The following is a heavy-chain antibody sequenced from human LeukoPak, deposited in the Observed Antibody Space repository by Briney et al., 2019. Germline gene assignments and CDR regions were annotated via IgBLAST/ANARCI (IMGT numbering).Heavy chain of an antibody. D-gene: IGHD3-3*01. CDR1: GFTFSSYW. J-gene: IGHJ5*02. CDR2: INSDGSST. CDR3: ARDSRITIFGVVIRPRNWFDP. V-gene: IGHV3-74*01. Sequence: GGSLRLSCAASGFTFSSYWMHWVRQAPGKGLVWVSRINSDGSSTSYADSVKGRFTISRDNAKNTLYLQMDSLRAEDTAVYYCARDSRITIFGVVIRPRNWFDPWGQGTLVTVSS.